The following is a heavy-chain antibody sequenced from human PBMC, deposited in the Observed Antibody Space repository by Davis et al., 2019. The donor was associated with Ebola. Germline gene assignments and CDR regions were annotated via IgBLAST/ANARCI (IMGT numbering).Heavy chain of an antibody. D-gene: IGHD4-23*01. CDR1: GYTFTSYH. J-gene: IGHJ4*02. Sequence: AASVTVSCKASGYTFTSYHMHWVRQAPGQGPEWMGIINPSGGSTSYAQKFQGRVTVTRDTSTSTVYMELSSLRSEDTAVYYCAREPPHNHYGGPDYWGQGTLVTVSS. CDR2: INPSGGST. CDR3: AREPPHNHYGGPDY. V-gene: IGHV1-46*01.